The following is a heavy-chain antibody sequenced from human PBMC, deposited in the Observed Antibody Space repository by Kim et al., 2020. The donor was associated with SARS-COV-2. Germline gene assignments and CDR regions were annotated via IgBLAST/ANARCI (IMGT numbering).Heavy chain of an antibody. CDR3: ARADWNNNWFDP. Sequence: YTPSLKSRVIISVATSKNQFSLKLSSVTAADTAVYYCARADWNNNWFDPWGQGTLVTVSS. J-gene: IGHJ5*02. V-gene: IGHV4-59*01. D-gene: IGHD1-1*01.